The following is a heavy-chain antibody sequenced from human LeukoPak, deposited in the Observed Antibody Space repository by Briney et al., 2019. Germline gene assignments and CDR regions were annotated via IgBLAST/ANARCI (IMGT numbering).Heavy chain of an antibody. V-gene: IGHV3-74*01. CDR1: GFTFSSYW. Sequence: GGSLRLSCAASGFTFSSYWMHWVRQDPGKGLVWVSHMNGDGSSTSYADSVKGRFTISRDNAKNTLYLQMNRLKAEDTAVYYCARSATDAFDIWGQGTMVTVSS. CDR2: MNGDGSST. CDR3: ARSATDAFDI. J-gene: IGHJ3*02.